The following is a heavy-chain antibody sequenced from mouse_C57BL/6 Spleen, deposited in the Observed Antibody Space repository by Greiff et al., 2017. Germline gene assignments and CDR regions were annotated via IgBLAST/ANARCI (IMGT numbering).Heavy chain of an antibody. CDR3: AGYSNYAPFAY. V-gene: IGHV2-2*01. J-gene: IGHJ3*01. D-gene: IGHD2-5*01. CDR1: GFSLTSYG. CDR2: IWSGGST. Sequence: VQRVESGPGLVQPSQSLSITCTVSGFSLTSYGVHWVRQSPGKGLEWLGVIWSGGSTDYNAAFISRLSISKDNSKCQVFFKMNSLQADDTAIYYCAGYSNYAPFAYWGQGTLVTVSA.